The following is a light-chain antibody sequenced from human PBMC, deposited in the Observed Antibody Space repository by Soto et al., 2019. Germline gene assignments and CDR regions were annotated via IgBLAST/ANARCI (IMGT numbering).Light chain of an antibody. Sequence: DIQMTQSPTSLSASVGDRVTITCRASQGIRNYVAWYQQIPGKAPKLLIYAVSTLQSGVPSRFSGSGSGTDFTFTINGLQPEDVATYSCQKYSSVPVFGPGTKVEIK. J-gene: IGKJ3*01. CDR1: QGIRNY. CDR2: AVS. V-gene: IGKV1-27*01. CDR3: QKYSSVPV.